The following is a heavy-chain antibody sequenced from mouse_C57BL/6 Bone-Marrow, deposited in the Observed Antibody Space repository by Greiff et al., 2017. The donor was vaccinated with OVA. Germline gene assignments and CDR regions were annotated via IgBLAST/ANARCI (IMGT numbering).Heavy chain of an antibody. V-gene: IGHV1-19*01. J-gene: IGHJ4*01. D-gene: IGHD2-2*01. CDR2: INPYNGGT. CDR3: ARGEMRLRRGYAMDY. CDR1: GYTFTDYY. Sequence: EVQLQQSGPVLVKPGASVKMSCKASGYTFTDYYMNWVKQSHGKSLEWIGVINPYNGGTSYNQKFKGKATLTVDKSSSTAYMELNSLTSEDSAVYYCARGEMRLRRGYAMDYWGQGTSVTVSS.